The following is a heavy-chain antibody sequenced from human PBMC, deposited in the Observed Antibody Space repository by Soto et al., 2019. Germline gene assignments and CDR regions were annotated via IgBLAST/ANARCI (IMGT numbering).Heavy chain of an antibody. CDR2: ISSSSSYI. J-gene: IGHJ6*02. CDR3: ARDRGGWGSSWPTYYYYGMDV. V-gene: IGHV3-21*01. Sequence: GGSLRLSCAASGFTFSSYSMNWVRQAPGKGLEWVSSISSSSSYIYYADSVKGRFTISRDNAKNSLYLQMNSLRAEDTAVYYCARDRGGWGSSWPTYYYYGMDVWGQGTTVTVSS. D-gene: IGHD6-13*01. CDR1: GFTFSSYS.